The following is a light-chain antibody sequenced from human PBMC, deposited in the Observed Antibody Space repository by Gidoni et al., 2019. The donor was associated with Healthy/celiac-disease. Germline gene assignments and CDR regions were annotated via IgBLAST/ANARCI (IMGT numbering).Light chain of an antibody. CDR3: QQLNSYPFT. V-gene: IGKV1-9*01. J-gene: IGKJ5*01. CDR2: AAY. Sequence: DIQLTQSPSFLSASVGDRVTITCRASQGISSYLAWYQQQPGKAPKLLFYAAYTLQSGVPSRFSGSGSGTEFTLSIRSLPPEDFATYYCQQLNSYPFTFGQGTRLEIQ. CDR1: QGISSY.